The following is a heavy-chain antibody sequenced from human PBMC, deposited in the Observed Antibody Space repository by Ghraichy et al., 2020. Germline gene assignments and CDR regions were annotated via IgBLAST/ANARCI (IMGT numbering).Heavy chain of an antibody. CDR3: AHRGLDLVRGGFDY. D-gene: IGHD6-13*01. CDR1: GFSLSTSGVG. V-gene: IGHV2-5*01. CDR2: IYWNDDK. Sequence: SGPTLVKPTQTLTLTCTFSGFSLSTSGVGVGWIRQPPGKALEWLALIYWNDDKRYSPSLKSRLTITEDTSKNQVVLTMTNMDPVDTATYYCAHRGLDLVRGGFDYWGQGTLVTVSS. J-gene: IGHJ4*02.